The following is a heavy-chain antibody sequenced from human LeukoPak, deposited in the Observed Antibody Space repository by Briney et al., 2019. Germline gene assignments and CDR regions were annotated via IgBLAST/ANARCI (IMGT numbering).Heavy chain of an antibody. Sequence: ASVKVSYKASGYTFTSYGISWVRQAPGQGLEWMGWISAYNGNTNYAQKLQGRVSMTTDTSTSTAYMELRSLRSDDTAVYYCASRSGSYSSFYFDYWGQGTLVTVSS. V-gene: IGHV1-18*01. D-gene: IGHD1-26*01. CDR2: ISAYNGNT. CDR1: GYTFTSYG. J-gene: IGHJ4*02. CDR3: ASRSGSYSSFYFDY.